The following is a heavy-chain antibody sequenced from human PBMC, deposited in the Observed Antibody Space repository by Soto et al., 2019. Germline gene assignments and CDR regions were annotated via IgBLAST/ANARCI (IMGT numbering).Heavy chain of an antibody. Sequence: QVQLVESGGGVVQPGTSLRLSCAASGFTFSDYGMHWVRQAPGKGLEWVAVVSYDENNKYYAESLQGRFTISRDNSKNTLYLQLNSLRPEDTAIYYCAKATLAIGGRGLNDYWGQGTLVTVSS. J-gene: IGHJ4*02. CDR1: GFTFSDYG. D-gene: IGHD1-26*01. CDR3: AKATLAIGGRGLNDY. CDR2: VSYDENNK. V-gene: IGHV3-30*18.